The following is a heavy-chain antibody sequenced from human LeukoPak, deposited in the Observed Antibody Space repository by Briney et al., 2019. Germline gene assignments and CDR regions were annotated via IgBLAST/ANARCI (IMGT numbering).Heavy chain of an antibody. CDR2: IRSKANSYAT. Sequence: GGSLRLSCAASGFTFSGSAMQWVRQASGKGLEWVGRIRSKANSYATAYAASVKGRFTISRDDSKNTAYLQMTSLKTEDTAVYYCTRRSTISAPDYWGQGTLVTVSS. CDR3: TRRSTISAPDY. D-gene: IGHD3-9*01. J-gene: IGHJ4*02. V-gene: IGHV3-73*01. CDR1: GFTFSGSA.